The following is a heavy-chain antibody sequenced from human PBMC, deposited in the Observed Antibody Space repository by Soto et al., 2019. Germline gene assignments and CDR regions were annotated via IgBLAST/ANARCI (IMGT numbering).Heavy chain of an antibody. J-gene: IGHJ4*02. V-gene: IGHV3-15*01. CDR3: TTEFHGYRYFDY. Sequence: GGSLRLSCAASGFTFSNAWLSWVRQAPGKGLEWVGHIKTTTDGGTTDYAAPVKGRFTISRDDSQNTLYLQMDSLNTEDTAVYFCTTEFHGYRYFDYWGQGTLVNVSA. CDR1: GFTFSNAW. D-gene: IGHD5-18*01. CDR2: IKTTTDGGTT.